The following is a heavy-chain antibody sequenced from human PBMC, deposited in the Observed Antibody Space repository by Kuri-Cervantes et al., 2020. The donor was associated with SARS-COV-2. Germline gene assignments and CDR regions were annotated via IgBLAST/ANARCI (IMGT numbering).Heavy chain of an antibody. V-gene: IGHV1-69*04. CDR3: ARGSEAVDY. J-gene: IGHJ4*02. D-gene: IGHD3-3*01. CDR2: IIPILSIT. CDR1: GGTFRNYA. Sequence: SVKVSCKASGGTFRNYAISWVRRAPGQGLEWMGRIIPILSITNYAQKFHDRVTFSADKSTTTVYMELSSLRSEDTAVYYCARGSEAVDYWGQGTLVTVSS.